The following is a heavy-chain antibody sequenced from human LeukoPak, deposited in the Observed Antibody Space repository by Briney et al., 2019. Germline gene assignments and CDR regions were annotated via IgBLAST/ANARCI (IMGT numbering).Heavy chain of an antibody. D-gene: IGHD6-25*01. CDR1: GFTFSDYS. CDR2: ITSSSRTTI. Sequence: GGSLRLSCAASGFTFSDYSMNWVRQAPGKGLEWISYITSSSRTTIYYADSVKGRFTISRDNAKNSLFLQMNSLRAEDTAVYYCASGFLYFDYWGQGTLVTVSS. V-gene: IGHV3-48*04. J-gene: IGHJ4*02. CDR3: ASGFLYFDY.